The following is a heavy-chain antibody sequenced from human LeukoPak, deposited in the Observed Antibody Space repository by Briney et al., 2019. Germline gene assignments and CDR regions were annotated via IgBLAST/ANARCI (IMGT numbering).Heavy chain of an antibody. CDR1: GGTFSSYA. Sequence: ASVKVSCKASGGTFSSYAISWVRQAPGQGLEWRGGIIPIFGTANYAQKFQGRVTITADESTSTAYMELSSLRSEDTAVYCCAIDADNSSGFSWFDRWGEGTLVTDSS. D-gene: IGHD3-22*01. V-gene: IGHV1-69*13. J-gene: IGHJ5*02. CDR3: AIDADNSSGFSWFDR. CDR2: IIPIFGTA.